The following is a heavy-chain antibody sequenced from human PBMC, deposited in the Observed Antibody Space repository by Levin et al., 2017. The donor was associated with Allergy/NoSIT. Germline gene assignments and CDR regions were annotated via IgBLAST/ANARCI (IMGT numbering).Heavy chain of an antibody. Sequence: GESLKISCAASGFTVSSNYMSWVRQAPGKGLEWVSVIYSGGSTYYADSVKGRFTISRDNSKNTLYLQMNSLRAEDTAVYYCARAYCSSTSCSPPWDYYYGMDVWGQGTTVTVSS. D-gene: IGHD2-2*01. J-gene: IGHJ6*02. CDR2: IYSGGST. CDR3: ARAYCSSTSCSPPWDYYYGMDV. V-gene: IGHV3-66*01. CDR1: GFTVSSNY.